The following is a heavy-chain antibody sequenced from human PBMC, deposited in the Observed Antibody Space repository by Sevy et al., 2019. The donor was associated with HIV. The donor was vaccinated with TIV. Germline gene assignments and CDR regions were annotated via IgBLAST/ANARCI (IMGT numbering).Heavy chain of an antibody. Sequence: GGSLRLSCAASGFTFDDYAMHWVRQAPGKGLEWVSGISWNSGRIGYADSVKGRFTISRDNAKNSLYLQMNSLRAEDTALYYCAKAAGGCSSTSCYTDYYYYGMDVWGQGTTVTVSS. D-gene: IGHD2-2*02. CDR2: ISWNSGRI. CDR1: GFTFDDYA. CDR3: AKAAGGCSSTSCYTDYYYYGMDV. V-gene: IGHV3-9*01. J-gene: IGHJ6*02.